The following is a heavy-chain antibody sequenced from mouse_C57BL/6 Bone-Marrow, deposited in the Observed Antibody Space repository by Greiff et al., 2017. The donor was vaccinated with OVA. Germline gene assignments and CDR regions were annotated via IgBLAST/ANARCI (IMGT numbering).Heavy chain of an antibody. Sequence: QVQLQQSGPELVKPGASVKISCKASGYAFSSSWMNWVKQRPGKGLEWIGRIYPGDGDTNYNGKFKGKATLTADKSSSTAYMQLSSLTSEDSAVYFCARGLLPFAYWGQGTLVTVSA. V-gene: IGHV1-82*01. CDR2: IYPGDGDT. J-gene: IGHJ3*01. D-gene: IGHD2-3*01. CDR3: ARGLLPFAY. CDR1: GYAFSSSW.